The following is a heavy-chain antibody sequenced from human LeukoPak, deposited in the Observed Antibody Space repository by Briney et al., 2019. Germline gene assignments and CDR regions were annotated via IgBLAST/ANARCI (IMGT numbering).Heavy chain of an antibody. D-gene: IGHD3-3*01. CDR1: GYTFTSYG. CDR3: ARNEGSYYNFWSGFYI. V-gene: IGHV1-18*01. Sequence: ASVTVSCKASGYTFTSYGISWVRQAPGQGLEWMGWISAYNGNTNYAQKLQGRVTMTTDTSTSTAYMELRSLRSDDTAVYYCARNEGSYYNFWSGFYIWGQGTLVTVSS. CDR2: ISAYNGNT. J-gene: IGHJ4*02.